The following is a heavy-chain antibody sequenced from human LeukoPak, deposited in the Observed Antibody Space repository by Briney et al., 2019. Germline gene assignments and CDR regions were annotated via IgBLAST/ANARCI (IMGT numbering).Heavy chain of an antibody. J-gene: IGHJ4*02. Sequence: PGGSLRLSCAASGFTFSSYAMHWVRQAPGKGLEWVAVISYDGSNKYYADSVKGRFTISRDNSKNTLYLQMNSLGAEDTAVYYCAREGGGLRYFDWLPFDYWGQGTLVTVSS. CDR2: ISYDGSNK. CDR3: AREGGGLRYFDWLPFDY. CDR1: GFTFSSYA. V-gene: IGHV3-30-3*01. D-gene: IGHD3-9*01.